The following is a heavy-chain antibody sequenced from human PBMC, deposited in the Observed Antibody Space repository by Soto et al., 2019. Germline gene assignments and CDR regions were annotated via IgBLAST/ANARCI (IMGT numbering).Heavy chain of an antibody. CDR3: AKGKRSSGYYYFDH. CDR2: ISGSSGST. D-gene: IGHD3-22*01. V-gene: IGHV3-23*01. Sequence: VSLRISCAASGFTFSRYAMNWVRQAAERGLEWVSGISGSSGSTYYADSVKGRFTISRDNSKNTLYLQMGRLRAEDMAVYYCAKGKRSSGYYYFDHWGQGTLVTVSS. J-gene: IGHJ4*02. CDR1: GFTFSRYA.